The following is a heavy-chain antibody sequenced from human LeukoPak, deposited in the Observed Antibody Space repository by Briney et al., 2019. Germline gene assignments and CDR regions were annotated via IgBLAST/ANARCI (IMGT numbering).Heavy chain of an antibody. J-gene: IGHJ6*04. CDR1: GFTFSSYA. D-gene: IGHD2-2*01. CDR2: ISYDGSNK. Sequence: GRSLRLSCAASGFTFSSYAMHWVRQAPGKGLEWVAVISYDGSNKYYADSVKGRFTISRDNSKNTLYLQMNSLRAEDTAVYYCATEEGGGLGYCSSTSCPTGDYYGTDVWGKGTTVTVSS. CDR3: ATEEGGGLGYCSSTSCPTGDYYGTDV. V-gene: IGHV3-30*04.